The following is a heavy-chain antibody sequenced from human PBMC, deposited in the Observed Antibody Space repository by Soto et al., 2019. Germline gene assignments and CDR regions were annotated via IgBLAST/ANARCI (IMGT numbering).Heavy chain of an antibody. V-gene: IGHV3-15*01. CDR2: IKXXTDXGXX. J-gene: IGHJ6*02. CDR1: RFSFTNAW. Sequence: EVQLVESGGGFVQPGGSLRLSCVASRFSFTNAWMSWXXXAPGKGPEWVGRIKXXTDXGXXDXAAPVKGRFTISRDDSXXXXXXXXXXXXXXXXXXXXXXXXXGIYGLDIWGQGTTVTVSS. CDR3: XXXXGIYGLDI. D-gene: IGHD1-26*01.